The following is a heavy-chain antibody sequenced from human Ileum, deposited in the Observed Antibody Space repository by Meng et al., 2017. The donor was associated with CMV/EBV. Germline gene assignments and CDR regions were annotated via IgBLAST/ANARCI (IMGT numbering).Heavy chain of an antibody. D-gene: IGHD5-18*01. J-gene: IGHJ4*02. Sequence: GGSLRLSCAASGFTFSSFAMTWVRQAPGKGLEWVSTIDSSDRTYYADSVKGRFTISRDNSKNTLHLQMKSLRAEDTAVYYCAKSLVDTAMDLDEWSQETLVTVSS. CDR2: IDSSDRT. V-gene: IGHV3-23*01. CDR1: GFTFSSFA. CDR3: AKSLVDTAMDLDE.